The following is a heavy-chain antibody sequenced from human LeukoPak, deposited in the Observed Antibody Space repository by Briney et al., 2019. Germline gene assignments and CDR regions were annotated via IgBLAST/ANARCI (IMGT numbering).Heavy chain of an antibody. CDR2: ISYDGSNK. J-gene: IGHJ4*02. CDR1: GFTFSSYA. Sequence: GGSLRLSCAASGFTFSSYAMHWVRQAPGKGLEWVAVISYDGSNKYYADSVKGRFTISRDNSKNTLYLQMNSLRAEDTAVYYCARDRAAAGMSVDYWGQGTLATVSS. V-gene: IGHV3-30-3*01. D-gene: IGHD6-13*01. CDR3: ARDRAAAGMSVDY.